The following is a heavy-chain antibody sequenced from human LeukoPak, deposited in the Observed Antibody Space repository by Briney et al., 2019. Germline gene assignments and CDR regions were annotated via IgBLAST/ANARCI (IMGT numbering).Heavy chain of an antibody. J-gene: IGHJ4*02. CDR2: TYYRSKWYN. CDR3: ARGKGGMIDN. CDR1: GDSVSSNSAA. V-gene: IGHV6-1*01. D-gene: IGHD1-26*01. Sequence: SQTLSLTCAISGDSVSSNSAAWNRIRQSPLRGLEWLGRTYYRSKWYNGYAASVKSRITINPDTSKNQFSLQPNSVTPEDTAVYYCARGKGGMIDNWGQGILVTVSS.